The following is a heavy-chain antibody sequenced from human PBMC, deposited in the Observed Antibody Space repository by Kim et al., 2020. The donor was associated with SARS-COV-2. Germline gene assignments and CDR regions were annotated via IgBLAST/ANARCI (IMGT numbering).Heavy chain of an antibody. J-gene: IGHJ4*02. Sequence: GGSLRLSCAASGFTFSSYSMNWVRQAPGKGLEWVSSISSGSTYIYYADSVRGRFTISRDSAKSSLFLQMNSLRAEDTAVYYCARSSGSFDYWGQGTLVTVSS. V-gene: IGHV3-21*01. CDR1: GFTFSSYS. CDR3: ARSSGSFDY. CDR2: ISSGSTYI. D-gene: IGHD3-10*01.